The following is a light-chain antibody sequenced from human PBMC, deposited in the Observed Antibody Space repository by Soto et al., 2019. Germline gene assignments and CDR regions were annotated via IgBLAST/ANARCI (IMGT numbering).Light chain of an antibody. CDR1: NIGRKS. V-gene: IGLV3-21*01. CDR2: YXX. Sequence: SYELTQPPSVSVAPGETARITCGGNNIGRKSVHWYHQKPGQATVLVIYYXXXXXXXXXXXXXXXXSGNTATLTITRVEAVDEADYYCQVWDSNSDHSVFGGGTKLTVL. CDR3: QVWDSNSDHSV. J-gene: IGLJ2*01.